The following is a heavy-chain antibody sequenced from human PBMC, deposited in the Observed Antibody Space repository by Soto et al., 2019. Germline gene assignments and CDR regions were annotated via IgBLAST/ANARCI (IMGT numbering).Heavy chain of an antibody. Sequence: SATLSLTCAVSGGSISTTKWWNWVRQPPGKRLEWIGEIYHSGDTNYNPSLKSRVTISLDKSKNQFSLKLSSVTAADTAVYYCAGTPTENVRESDDWGQGTLVTVSS. CDR2: IYHSGDT. D-gene: IGHD6-6*01. CDR1: GGSISTTKW. CDR3: AGTPTENVRESDD. J-gene: IGHJ4*02. V-gene: IGHV4-4*02.